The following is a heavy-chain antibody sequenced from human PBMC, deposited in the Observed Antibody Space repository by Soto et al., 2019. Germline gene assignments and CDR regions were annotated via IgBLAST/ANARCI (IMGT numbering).Heavy chain of an antibody. J-gene: IGHJ4*01. CDR2: INPNSGGT. CDR3: AGGGKYSSSPAFDY. CDR1: GNRFTGYY. V-gene: IGHV1-2*02. D-gene: IGHD6-6*01. Sequence: SSGKAFCEASGNRFTGYYMHWGRQAPGQGLEWMGWINPNSGGTNYAQKFQGRVTMTRDTSISTAYMELSRLRSDDTAVYYCAGGGKYSSSPAFDYCGQGTSVTVSS.